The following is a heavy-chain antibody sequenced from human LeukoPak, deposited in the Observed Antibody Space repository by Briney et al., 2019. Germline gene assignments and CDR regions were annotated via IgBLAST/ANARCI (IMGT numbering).Heavy chain of an antibody. Sequence: QAGGSLRLSCAASGFTFGTYATHWVRQAPGKGLEYVSAISSNGRITYYADSVKGRFTISRDNSKNILYLQMGSLRAEDTAVYYCARVSGWYWFDNWGQGTLVTVSS. J-gene: IGHJ4*02. CDR3: ARVSGWYWFDN. CDR2: ISSNGRIT. V-gene: IGHV3-64*02. D-gene: IGHD6-19*01. CDR1: GFTFGTYA.